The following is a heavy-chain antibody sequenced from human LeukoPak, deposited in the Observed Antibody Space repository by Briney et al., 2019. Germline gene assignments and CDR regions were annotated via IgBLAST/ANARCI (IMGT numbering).Heavy chain of an antibody. D-gene: IGHD1-26*01. V-gene: IGHV1-69*05. CDR2: IIPIFGTA. CDR3: ARTLVGATTFNYFDY. CDR1: GGTFSSYA. J-gene: IGHJ4*02. Sequence: ASVKVSCKASGGTFSSYAISWVRQAPGQGLEWMGGIIPIFGTANYAQKFQGRVTITTDESTSTAYMELSSLRSEDTAVYYCARTLVGATTFNYFDYWGQGTLVTVSS.